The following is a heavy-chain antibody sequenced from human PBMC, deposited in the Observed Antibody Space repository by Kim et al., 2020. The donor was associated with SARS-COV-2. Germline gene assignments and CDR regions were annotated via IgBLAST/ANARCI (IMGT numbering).Heavy chain of an antibody. Sequence: ASVKVSCKASGYTFTSYGISWVRQAPGQGLEWMGWISAYNGNTNYAQKLQGRVTMSTDTSTSTAYMELRSLRSDDTAVYYCARDLPIRRYDFWSGYYDYYYYMDVWGKGTTVTVSS. D-gene: IGHD3-3*01. J-gene: IGHJ6*03. V-gene: IGHV1-18*01. CDR1: GYTFTSYG. CDR3: ARDLPIRRYDFWSGYYDYYYYMDV. CDR2: ISAYNGNT.